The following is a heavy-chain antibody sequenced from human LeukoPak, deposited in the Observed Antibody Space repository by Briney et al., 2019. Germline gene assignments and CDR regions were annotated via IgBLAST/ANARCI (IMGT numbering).Heavy chain of an antibody. Sequence: PGGSLRLSCAASGFTFSSYAMHWVRQAPGKGLEYVSAISSNGGSTYYANSVKGRFTISRDNSKNTLFLQVGSLRAEDMAVYYCARGGSIAARPIDYWGQGTLVTVSS. CDR3: ARGGSIAARPIDY. CDR1: GFTFSSYA. V-gene: IGHV3-64*01. D-gene: IGHD6-6*01. J-gene: IGHJ4*02. CDR2: ISSNGGST.